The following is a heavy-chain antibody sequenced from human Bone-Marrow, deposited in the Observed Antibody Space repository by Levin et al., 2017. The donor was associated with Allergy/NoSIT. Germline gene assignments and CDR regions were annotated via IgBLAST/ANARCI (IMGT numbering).Heavy chain of an antibody. CDR3: ARWTRVRDFES. D-gene: IGHD3-3*01. CDR1: GFTFSNYA. J-gene: IGHJ4*02. V-gene: IGHV3-64*01. CDR2: INNNGGMT. Sequence: GASVKVSCAASGFTFSNYAMHWVRQAPGKGLDYVSGINNNGGMTHYASSVRGRFTISRDNSKNTLYLQMDNLRTEDMAIYYCARWTRVRDFESWGQGTLVIVSS.